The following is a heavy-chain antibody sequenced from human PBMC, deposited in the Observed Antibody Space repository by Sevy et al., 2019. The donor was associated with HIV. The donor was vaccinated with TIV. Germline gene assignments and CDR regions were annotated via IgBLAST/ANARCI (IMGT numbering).Heavy chain of an antibody. CDR2: IYYSGST. CDR1: GGSISSSSYY. V-gene: IGHV4-39*01. CDR3: ARLGRGEILYYFDY. Sequence: SETLSLTCTVSGGSISSSSYYWGWIRQPPGKGLELIGNIYYSGSTYYNPSLKSRVTISVDTSKNQFSLKLSSVTAADTAVYYCARLGRGEILYYFDYWGQGTLVTVSS. D-gene: IGHD3-10*01. J-gene: IGHJ4*02.